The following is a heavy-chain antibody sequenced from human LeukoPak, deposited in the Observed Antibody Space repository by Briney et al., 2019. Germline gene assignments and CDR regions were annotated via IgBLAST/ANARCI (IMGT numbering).Heavy chain of an antibody. D-gene: IGHD3-16*01. V-gene: IGHV1-18*01. CDR3: AIGQGVITWGGADVYDV. CDR2: FSTYNGDT. Sequence: ASVKVSCKASGYTFTNYGINWVRQAPGQRPEWMGWFSTYNGDTKYAQKLEGRVTLTADTLTSTAYMELRTLISDDTATYYCAIGQGVITWGGADVYDVWGQGTTVIVSS. J-gene: IGHJ3*01. CDR1: GYTFTNYG.